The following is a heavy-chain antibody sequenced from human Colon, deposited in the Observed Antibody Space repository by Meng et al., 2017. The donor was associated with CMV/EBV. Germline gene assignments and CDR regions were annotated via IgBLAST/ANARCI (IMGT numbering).Heavy chain of an antibody. J-gene: IGHJ4*02. D-gene: IGHD3-3*01. CDR1: GFTFSSYW. CDR2: IKQDGSEK. V-gene: IGHV3-7*01. Sequence: GESLKISCAASGFTFSSYWMSWVRQAPGKGLEWVANIKQDGSEKYYVDSVKGRFTISRDNAKNSLYLQMNSLRAEDTAVYYCAKGGLPLRPLYYFDYWGQGTLVTVSS. CDR3: AKGGLPLRPLYYFDY.